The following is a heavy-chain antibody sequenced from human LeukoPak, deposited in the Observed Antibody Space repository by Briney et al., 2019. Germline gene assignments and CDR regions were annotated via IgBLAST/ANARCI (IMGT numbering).Heavy chain of an antibody. V-gene: IGHV3-53*01. CDR3: ARGSRIAAVLDC. D-gene: IGHD6-13*01. CDR1: GFTVSSNY. Sequence: GGSLRLSCAASGFTVSSNYMSWVRQAPGKGLEWLSVIYSGGSTYYADSVKGRFTISGDNSKNTVYLQVNSLRAEDTAVYYCARGSRIAAVLDCWGQGTLVTVSS. J-gene: IGHJ4*02. CDR2: IYSGGST.